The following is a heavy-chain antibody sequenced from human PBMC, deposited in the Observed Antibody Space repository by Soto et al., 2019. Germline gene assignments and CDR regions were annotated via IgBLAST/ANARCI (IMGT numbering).Heavy chain of an antibody. CDR1: GYTFTGYY. CDR3: ARDRYSSGWFFDY. V-gene: IGHV1-2*02. Sequence: GASVKVSCKASGYTFTGYYMHWVRQAPGQGLEWMGWINPNSGGTNYAQKFQGRVTMTRDTSISTAYMELSRLRSDDTAVYYCARDRYSSGWFFDYWGQGTLVTVSS. J-gene: IGHJ4*02. CDR2: INPNSGGT. D-gene: IGHD6-19*01.